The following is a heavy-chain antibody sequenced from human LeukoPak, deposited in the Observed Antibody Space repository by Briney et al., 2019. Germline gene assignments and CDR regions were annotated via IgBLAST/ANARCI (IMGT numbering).Heavy chain of an antibody. CDR2: INPNNGDT. CDR1: GYIFTAQY. Sequence: ASVKVSCKASGYIFTAQYMHSVRQAPGQGLEWMGWINPNNGDTQYAQSFLGRVTMTRDTSTTTAYMELSSLRSDDTAVYFCASYPRSISTPPFDFWGQGTPVIVSS. CDR3: ASYPRSISTPPFDF. J-gene: IGHJ4*02. D-gene: IGHD2-2*01. V-gene: IGHV1-2*02.